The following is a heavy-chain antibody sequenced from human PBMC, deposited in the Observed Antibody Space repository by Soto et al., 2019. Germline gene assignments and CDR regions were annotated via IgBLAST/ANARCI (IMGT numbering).Heavy chain of an antibody. CDR3: ARDFYPLAYYFDP. CDR2: VSGSNVNT. V-gene: IGHV1-18*04. J-gene: IGHJ4*02. CDR1: GYTFINHG. Sequence: QVQLVQSEAEVKKPGASVKVSCEASGYTFINHGISWVRQPPGQGLEWMGWVSGSNVNTKYAQKFQGRVTMTTETSKSTAHMELRNLRSDDTSVYFCARDFYPLAYYFDPWGQGTLVTVSS.